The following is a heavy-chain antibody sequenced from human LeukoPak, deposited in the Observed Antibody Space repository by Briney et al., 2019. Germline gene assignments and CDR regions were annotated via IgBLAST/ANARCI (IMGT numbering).Heavy chain of an antibody. CDR1: GYTFTKYY. Sequence: ASVKVSCKASGYTFTKYYMHWVRQAPGQGLEWMGIINPSGGSTTYGQQFQGRITMTRDTSTSTVYTEVSNLRSEDTAVYYCARALLWFGDLHDYWGHGTLVTVSS. V-gene: IGHV1-46*01. CDR2: INPSGGST. J-gene: IGHJ4*01. CDR3: ARALLWFGDLHDY. D-gene: IGHD3-10*01.